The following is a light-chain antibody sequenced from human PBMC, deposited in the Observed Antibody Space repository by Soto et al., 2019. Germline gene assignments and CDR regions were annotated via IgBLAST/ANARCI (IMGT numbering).Light chain of an antibody. Sequence: QSVLTQPPSVSAAPGQKATFSCSGSSSNIGKNYVSWYQQVPGTAPKLLIHEDNKRRSGIPDRFSGSKSGTSATLGITGLQTGDEADYYCGTGESTLSVFVFGTGTKATAL. CDR1: SSNIGKNY. CDR3: GTGESTLSVFV. CDR2: EDN. J-gene: IGLJ1*01. V-gene: IGLV1-51*02.